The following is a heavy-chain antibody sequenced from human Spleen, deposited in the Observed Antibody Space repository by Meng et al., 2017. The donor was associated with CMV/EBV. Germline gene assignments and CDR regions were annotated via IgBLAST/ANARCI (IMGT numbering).Heavy chain of an antibody. CDR1: GSTFSSYS. D-gene: IGHD7-27*01. Sequence: GGSLRLSCAASGSTFSSYSMNWVRQAPGKGLEWVSAIFSGGSTYYADSVKGRFTIIRDKSKNTLYLQMNSLRVEDTAVYYCARRGDQNFCDSWGQGTLVNVSS. CDR2: IFSGGST. V-gene: IGHV3-66*02. CDR3: ARRGDQNFCDS. J-gene: IGHJ4*02.